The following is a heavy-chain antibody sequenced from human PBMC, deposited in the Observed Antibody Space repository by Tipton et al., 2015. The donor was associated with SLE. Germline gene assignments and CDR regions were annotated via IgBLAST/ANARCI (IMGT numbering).Heavy chain of an antibody. CDR3: ASCRDDPHQIREEKVDL. Sequence: TLSLTCSVSGASISSTDYCWVWIRQPPGKGLEWIGSLSPYSGATFSNPSPRTRATISLDTTRYQFSLKVTSVTAADPALYFCASCRDDPHQIREEKVDLWGRGILVTVSS. D-gene: IGHD5-24*01. V-gene: IGHV4-39*07. CDR1: GASISSTDYC. CDR2: LSPYSGAT. J-gene: IGHJ4*02.